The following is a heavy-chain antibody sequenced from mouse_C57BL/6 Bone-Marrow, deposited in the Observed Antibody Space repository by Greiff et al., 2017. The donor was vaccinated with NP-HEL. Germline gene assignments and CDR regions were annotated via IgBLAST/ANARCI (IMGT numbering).Heavy chain of an antibody. CDR1: GFTFSDYG. J-gene: IGHJ1*03. Sequence: EVKLVESGGGLVKPGGSLKLSCAASGFTFSDYGMHWVRQAPEKGLEWVAYISSGSSTIYYADKVKGRFTVSRDNAKNTLFLQMTSLRSENTAMYYCARKLAYWYFDVWGTGTTVTVSS. D-gene: IGHD4-1*01. CDR3: ARKLAYWYFDV. CDR2: ISSGSSTI. V-gene: IGHV5-17*01.